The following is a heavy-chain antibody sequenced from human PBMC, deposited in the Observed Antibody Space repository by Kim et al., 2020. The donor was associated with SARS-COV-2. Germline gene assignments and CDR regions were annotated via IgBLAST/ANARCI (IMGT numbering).Heavy chain of an antibody. V-gene: IGHV3-49*03. Sequence: GGSLRLSCTASGFTFGDYAMSWFRQAPGKGLEWVGFIRSKAYGGTTEYAASVKGRFTISRDDSKSIAYLQMNSLKTEDTAVYYCTSRYSSSWIDYWGQGTLVTVSS. CDR1: GFTFGDYA. J-gene: IGHJ4*02. CDR3: TSRYSSSWIDY. CDR2: IRSKAYGGTT. D-gene: IGHD6-13*01.